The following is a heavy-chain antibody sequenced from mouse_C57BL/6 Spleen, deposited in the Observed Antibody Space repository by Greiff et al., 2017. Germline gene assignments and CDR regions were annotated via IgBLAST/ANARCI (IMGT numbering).Heavy chain of an antibody. CDR2: ISDGGSYT. V-gene: IGHV5-4*01. CDR1: GFTFSSYA. D-gene: IGHD2-3*01. CDR3: AREGDGYYYFDY. Sequence: EVQLVESGGGLVKPGGSLKLSCAASGFTFSSYAMSWVRQTPEKRLEWVATISDGGSYTYYPDNVKGRFTISRDNAKNNLYLQMRHLKSEDTAMYYCAREGDGYYYFDYWGQGTTLTVSS. J-gene: IGHJ2*01.